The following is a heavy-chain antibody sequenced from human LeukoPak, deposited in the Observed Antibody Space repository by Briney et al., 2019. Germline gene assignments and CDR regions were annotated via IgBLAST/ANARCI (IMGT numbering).Heavy chain of an antibody. Sequence: ASVKVSCKASGYTFTSYGISWVRQAPGQGLEWMGWISAYNGNTNYAQKLQGRVTMTTDTSTSTAYMELRSLRSEDTAVYYCATAAVSKVDAFDLWGQGTMVTVSS. D-gene: IGHD6-13*01. J-gene: IGHJ3*01. V-gene: IGHV1-18*01. CDR1: GYTFTSYG. CDR2: ISAYNGNT. CDR3: ATAAVSKVDAFDL.